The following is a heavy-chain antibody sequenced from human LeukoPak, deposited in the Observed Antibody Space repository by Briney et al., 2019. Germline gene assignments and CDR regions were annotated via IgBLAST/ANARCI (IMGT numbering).Heavy chain of an antibody. CDR1: GGSISSYY. Sequence: PSETLSLTCTVSGGSISSYYWSWIRQPPGKGLEWIGEINHSGSTNYNPSLKSRVTISVDTSKNQFSLKLSSVTAADTAVYYCASLGANLVFDYRGQGTLVTVSS. J-gene: IGHJ4*02. D-gene: IGHD4/OR15-4a*01. CDR2: INHSGST. V-gene: IGHV4-34*01. CDR3: ASLGANLVFDY.